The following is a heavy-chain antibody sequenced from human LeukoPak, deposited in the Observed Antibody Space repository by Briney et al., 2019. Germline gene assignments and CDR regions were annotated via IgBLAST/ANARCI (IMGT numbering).Heavy chain of an antibody. CDR3: AREEGYCSSTSCSATFDY. J-gene: IGHJ4*02. CDR2: INPSSGGT. V-gene: IGHV1-2*02. CDR1: GYTFTGYY. D-gene: IGHD2-2*01. Sequence: ASVKVSCKASGYTFTGYYMHWVRQAPGQGLEWMGWINPSSGGTNYAQKFQGRVTMTRDTSISTAYMELSRLRSDDTAVYYCAREEGYCSSTSCSATFDYWGQGTLVTVSS.